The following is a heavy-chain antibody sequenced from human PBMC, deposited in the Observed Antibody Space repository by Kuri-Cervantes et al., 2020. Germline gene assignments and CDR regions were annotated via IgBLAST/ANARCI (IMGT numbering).Heavy chain of an antibody. CDR1: GYTFTSYD. V-gene: IGHV7-4-1*02. CDR3: AREGPNVLSS. Sequence: ASVKVSCKASGYTFTSYDINWVRQATGQGLEWMGWINTNTGNPTYAQGFTGRFVFSLDTSVSTAYLQISSLKAEDTAVYYCAREGPNVLSSWGQGTRVTVSS. CDR2: INTNTGNP. J-gene: IGHJ5*02.